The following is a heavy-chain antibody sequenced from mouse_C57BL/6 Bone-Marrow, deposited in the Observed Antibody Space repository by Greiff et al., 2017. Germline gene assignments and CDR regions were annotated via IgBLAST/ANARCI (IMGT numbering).Heavy chain of an antibody. Sequence: VKLQESGPGLVQPSQSLSITCTVPGFSLTSYGVHWVRQSPGKGLEWLGVIWSGGSTDYNAAFISRLSISKDNSKSQVFFKMNSLQADDTAIYYCTRRGADYLWYFDVWGTGTTVTVSS. CDR2: IWSGGST. V-gene: IGHV2-2*01. D-gene: IGHD2-4*01. CDR3: TRRGADYLWYFDV. J-gene: IGHJ1*03. CDR1: GFSLTSYG.